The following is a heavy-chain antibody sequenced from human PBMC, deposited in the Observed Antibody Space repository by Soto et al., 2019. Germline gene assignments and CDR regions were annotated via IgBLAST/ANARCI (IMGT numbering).Heavy chain of an antibody. CDR1: GYTFTSYG. Sequence: ASVKVSCKASGYTFTSYGISWVRQAPGQGLEWMGWISAYNGNTNYAQKLQGRVTMTTDTSTSTAYMELRSLRSDDTAVYYCARGPNYSGYYVAGVAFHYWGQGTLVTVSS. CDR2: ISAYNGNT. J-gene: IGHJ4*02. V-gene: IGHV1-18*01. D-gene: IGHD4-17*01. CDR3: ARGPNYSGYYVAGVAFHY.